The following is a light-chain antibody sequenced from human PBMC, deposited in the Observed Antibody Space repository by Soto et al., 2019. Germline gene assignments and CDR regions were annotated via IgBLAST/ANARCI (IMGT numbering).Light chain of an antibody. Sequence: ETMMTQSPDTLSVSLGERATLSCRASQSLRSSLAWYQQKPGQAPRLLICDASNRVTRIPARFSGSGSGTDFTLTISSLEPEDFAVYSCQQRSNWLTFGGGTKVDI. CDR3: QQRSNWLT. J-gene: IGKJ4*01. CDR1: QSLRSS. CDR2: DAS. V-gene: IGKV3-11*01.